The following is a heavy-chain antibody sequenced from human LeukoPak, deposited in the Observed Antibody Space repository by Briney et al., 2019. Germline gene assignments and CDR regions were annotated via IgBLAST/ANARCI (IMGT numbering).Heavy chain of an antibody. D-gene: IGHD1-26*01. Sequence: GGSLRLSCAASGFTFSSYAMSWVRQAPGKGLEWVSAISGSGGSTYYADSVKGRFTISRDNSKNTLYLQMNSLRAEDTAVYYCARDSGFGIVGAFDYWGQGTLVTVSS. J-gene: IGHJ4*02. CDR3: ARDSGFGIVGAFDY. CDR2: ISGSGGST. CDR1: GFTFSSYA. V-gene: IGHV3-23*01.